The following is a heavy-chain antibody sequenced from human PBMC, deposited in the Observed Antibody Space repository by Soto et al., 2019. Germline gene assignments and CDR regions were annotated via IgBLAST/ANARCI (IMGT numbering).Heavy chain of an antibody. Sequence: GGSLRLSCAASGFTFSSYWMHWVRQAPRKGLVWVSRINSDGSSTSYADSVKGRFTISRDNAKNTLYLQMNSLRAEDTAVYYCARDYYDSSGYYYGVYWGQGTLVTVSS. V-gene: IGHV3-74*01. CDR1: GFTFSSYW. CDR2: INSDGSST. J-gene: IGHJ4*02. D-gene: IGHD3-22*01. CDR3: ARDYYDSSGYYYGVY.